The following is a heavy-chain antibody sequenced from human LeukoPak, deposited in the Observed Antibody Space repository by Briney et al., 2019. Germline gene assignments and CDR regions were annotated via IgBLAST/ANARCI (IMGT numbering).Heavy chain of an antibody. Sequence: GGSLRLSCAASGFTFSSYAMSWVRQAPGKGLDWVSSINGGGGSTYYADSVKGRFTISRDNSKNTLYLQMNSLRAEDTAVYYCAKIGANVGFWGQGTLVTVSS. CDR2: INGGGGST. CDR3: AKIGANVGF. J-gene: IGHJ4*02. D-gene: IGHD4/OR15-4a*01. V-gene: IGHV3-23*01. CDR1: GFTFSSYA.